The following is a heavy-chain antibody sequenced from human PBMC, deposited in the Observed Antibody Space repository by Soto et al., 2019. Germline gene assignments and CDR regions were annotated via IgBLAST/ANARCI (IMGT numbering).Heavy chain of an antibody. V-gene: IGHV3-9*01. J-gene: IGHJ6*03. CDR3: AKDTSQEYSGYMDV. Sequence: GGFLRLSCAASGFTFDDYAMHWVRQAPGKGLEWVSGISWNSGSIGYADSVKGRFTISRDNAKNSLYLQMNSLRAEDTALYYCAKDTSQEYSGYMDVWGKGTTVTVSS. CDR2: ISWNSGSI. D-gene: IGHD2-15*01. CDR1: GFTFDDYA.